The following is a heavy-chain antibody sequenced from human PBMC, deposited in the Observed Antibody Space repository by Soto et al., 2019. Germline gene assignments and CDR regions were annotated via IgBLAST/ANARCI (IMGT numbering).Heavy chain of an antibody. CDR1: GFSFGGYG. CDR3: AKASKGYTGYDLDY. D-gene: IGHD5-12*01. V-gene: IGHV3-23*01. J-gene: IGHJ4*02. Sequence: EVQLLESGGDLVQPGGSLRLSCAASGFSFGGYGMSWVRQAPGKGLEWVSALSGSGSTTYYADSVRGRFIISRDNSSDTLFLQMNSLRAEDTAVYFCAKASKGYTGYDLDYWGQGTVVTVSP. CDR2: LSGSGSTT.